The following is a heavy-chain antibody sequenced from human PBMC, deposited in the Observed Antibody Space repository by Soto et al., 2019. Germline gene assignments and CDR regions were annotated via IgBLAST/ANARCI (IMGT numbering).Heavy chain of an antibody. J-gene: IGHJ3*02. D-gene: IGHD2-15*01. CDR3: ARDAVVAESWSFSI. CDR2: VTRDSEST. V-gene: IGHV3-21*01. CDR1: GLIFRTYS. Sequence: EAQLVESGGGLVKPGGSLRLSCAASGLIFRTYSMNWVRQAPGKGLEWVSSVTRDSESTFYADSVRGRFTISRDNVRSIVYLQMNSLRAEDTAVYYCARDAVVAESWSFSIWGQGTMVSVSS.